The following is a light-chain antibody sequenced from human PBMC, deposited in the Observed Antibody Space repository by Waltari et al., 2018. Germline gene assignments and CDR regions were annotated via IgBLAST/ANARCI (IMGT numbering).Light chain of an antibody. J-gene: IGKJ1*01. V-gene: IGKV4-1*01. Sequence: DIVMTQSPDSLAVSLGERATINCKSSQSVLYSGNNKNYLAWYQHKLGQPPKLLIYWASTRESGVPDRFSGSGSGTDFTLTISSLQAEDVAVYYCQEYYTTLTWTFGQGTKVEIK. CDR2: WAS. CDR3: QEYYTTLTWT. CDR1: QSVLYSGNNKNY.